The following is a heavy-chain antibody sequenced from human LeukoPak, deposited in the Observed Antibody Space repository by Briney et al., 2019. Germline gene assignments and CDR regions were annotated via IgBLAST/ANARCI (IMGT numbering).Heavy chain of an antibody. CDR1: GFTLSSYA. V-gene: IGHV3-23*01. CDR2: ISKNGGNT. CDR3: ARDIAYDSSGYYSPHFDY. Sequence: GGSLRLSCAASGFTLSSYAMNWVRQAPGKGLEWVSGISKNGGNTYYADSVQGRFTISRDNSKNTLYLQMNSLRAEDTAVYYCARDIAYDSSGYYSPHFDYWGQGTLVTVSS. J-gene: IGHJ4*02. D-gene: IGHD3-22*01.